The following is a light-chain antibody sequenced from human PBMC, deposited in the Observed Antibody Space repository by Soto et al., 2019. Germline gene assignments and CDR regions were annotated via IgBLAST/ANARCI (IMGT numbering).Light chain of an antibody. V-gene: IGKV3-20*01. CDR3: QQDGSSFT. CDR2: GAS. Sequence: EIVLTQSPGTLSLSPGERATLSCRASQSVSSSYLAWYQQKPGQAPRLLIYGASSRATGIPDRFSGSGSGTDFTLTINRLEPEDFAVYYCQQDGSSFTFGGGTKVEIK. J-gene: IGKJ4*01. CDR1: QSVSSSY.